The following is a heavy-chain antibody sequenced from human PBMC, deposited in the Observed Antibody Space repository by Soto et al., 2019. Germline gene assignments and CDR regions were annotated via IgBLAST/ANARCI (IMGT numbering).Heavy chain of an antibody. D-gene: IGHD2-2*01. CDR1: GFTFYNYA. Sequence: GGSLRLSCAASGFTFYNYAMNWVRQAPGKGLEWVSTTSGIGAGTYYADSVKGRFTISRDTSKNTLYLQMDSLRADDTAVYYCAKDLGYCSSTSCPSYYYYGMDVWGQGTTVTVSS. J-gene: IGHJ6*02. CDR3: AKDLGYCSSTSCPSYYYYGMDV. V-gene: IGHV3-23*01. CDR2: TSGIGAGT.